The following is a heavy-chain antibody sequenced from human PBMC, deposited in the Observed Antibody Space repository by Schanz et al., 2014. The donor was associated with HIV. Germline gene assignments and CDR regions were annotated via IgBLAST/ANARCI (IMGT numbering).Heavy chain of an antibody. J-gene: IGHJ6*02. CDR3: ARVPPREQWLIGYYGMDV. CDR2: INPNRGGT. CDR1: GYSFTGFF. D-gene: IGHD6-19*01. V-gene: IGHV1-2*02. Sequence: QVQLVQSGVEVKKPGASVKVSCKASGYSFTGFFLHWVRQAPGQGLEWMGWINPNRGGTNYAQKYLGRVTMTRDTSISTAYIELSSLTSDDTAVYYCARVPPREQWLIGYYGMDVWGQGTTVTVSS.